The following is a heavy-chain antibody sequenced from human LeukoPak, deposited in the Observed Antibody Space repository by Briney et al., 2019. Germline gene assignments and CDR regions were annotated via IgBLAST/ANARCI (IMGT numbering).Heavy chain of an antibody. Sequence: RGESLKISCKGSGYSFTNYWIGWVRQMPGKGLEWMGIIYPGDSDTRYSPSFQGQVTISADKSISTAYLQWSSLKASDIAMYYCARVRPQDAFDIWGQGTMVTVSS. V-gene: IGHV5-51*01. J-gene: IGHJ3*02. CDR2: IYPGDSDT. CDR3: ARVRPQDAFDI. CDR1: GYSFTNYW.